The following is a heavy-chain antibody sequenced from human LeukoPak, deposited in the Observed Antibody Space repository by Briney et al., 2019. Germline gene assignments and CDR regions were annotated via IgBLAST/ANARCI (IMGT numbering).Heavy chain of an antibody. CDR1: GGSISSGDYY. J-gene: IGHJ6*03. V-gene: IGHV4-30-4*08. CDR3: ARNYDFWSGKNYYYYYMDV. Sequence: SQTLSLTSTVSGGSISSGDYYWSWIRQPPGKGLEWIGYIYYSGSTYYNPSLKSRVTISVDTSKNQFSLKLSSVTAADTAVYYCARNYDFWSGKNYYYYYMDVWGKGTTVTVSS. CDR2: IYYSGST. D-gene: IGHD3-3*01.